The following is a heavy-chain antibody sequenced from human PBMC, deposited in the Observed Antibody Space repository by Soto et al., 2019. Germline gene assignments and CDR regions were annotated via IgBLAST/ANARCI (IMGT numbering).Heavy chain of an antibody. D-gene: IGHD3-3*01. Sequence: ASVKVSCKASGYTFTSYDINWVRQATGQGLEWMGWMNPNSGNTGYAQKFQGRVTMTRNTSISTAYMELSSLRSEDTAVYYCATRITIFGVVNRQVAFDIWGQGTMVTVSS. CDR1: GYTFTSYD. J-gene: IGHJ3*02. CDR3: ATRITIFGVVNRQVAFDI. CDR2: MNPNSGNT. V-gene: IGHV1-8*01.